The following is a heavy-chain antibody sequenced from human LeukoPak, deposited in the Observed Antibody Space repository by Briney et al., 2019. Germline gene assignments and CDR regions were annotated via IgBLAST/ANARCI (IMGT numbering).Heavy chain of an antibody. CDR2: ISSSGSTI. J-gene: IGHJ4*02. CDR3: ARDGVGATPYFFDY. CDR1: GFTFSSYE. V-gene: IGHV3-48*03. D-gene: IGHD1-26*01. Sequence: PGGSLRLSCAASGFTFSSYEMNWVRQAPGKGLEWVSYISSSGSTIYYADSVKGRFTISRDNAKNSLYLQMNSLRAEDTAVYYCARDGVGATPYFFDYWGQGTLVTVSS.